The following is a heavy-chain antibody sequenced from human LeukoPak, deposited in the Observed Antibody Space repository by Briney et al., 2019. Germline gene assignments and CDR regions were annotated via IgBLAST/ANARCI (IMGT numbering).Heavy chain of an antibody. J-gene: IGHJ6*02. CDR1: GFTFSSYW. CDR3: ARVVVVVPAANVWHYYGMDV. CDR2: IKQDGSEK. D-gene: IGHD2-2*01. Sequence: GGSLRLSCAASGFTFSSYWMSWVRQAPGKGLEWVANIKQDGSEKYYVDSVKGRFTISRDNAKNSLYLQMNSLRAEDTAVYYCARVVVVVPAANVWHYYGMDVWGQGTTVTVSS. V-gene: IGHV3-7*01.